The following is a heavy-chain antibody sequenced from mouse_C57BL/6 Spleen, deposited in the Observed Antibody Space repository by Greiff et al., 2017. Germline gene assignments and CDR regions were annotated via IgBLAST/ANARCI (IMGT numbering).Heavy chain of an antibody. CDR3: AGYDGIFAY. CDR2: IDPNSGGT. J-gene: IGHJ3*01. Sequence: QVQLQQPGAELVKPGASVKLSCTASGYNFTSYCMHWVKQRPGRGLEWIGRIDPNSGGTKYTAKFKSKATLTVDKPSSTAYLQLSSLTSEDSAVYCCAGYDGIFAYWGQGTLVTVSA. D-gene: IGHD2-3*01. CDR1: GYNFTSYC. V-gene: IGHV1-72*01.